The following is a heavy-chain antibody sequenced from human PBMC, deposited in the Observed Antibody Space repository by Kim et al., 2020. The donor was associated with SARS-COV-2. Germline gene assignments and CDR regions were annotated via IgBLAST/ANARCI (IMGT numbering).Heavy chain of an antibody. CDR1: GYTFTGYY. J-gene: IGHJ6*02. CDR3: ATLEMATIRIYYGMDV. CDR2: IKPNSGGP. V-gene: IGHV1-2*06. Sequence: ASVKVSCKASGYTFTGYYMHWVRQAPGQGLEWMGRIKPNSGGPNYAQKVQGRVTLTRDTSISTAYMELSRLRSDDTAVYYCATLEMATIRIYYGMDVWGQGTTGTVSS. D-gene: IGHD5-12*01.